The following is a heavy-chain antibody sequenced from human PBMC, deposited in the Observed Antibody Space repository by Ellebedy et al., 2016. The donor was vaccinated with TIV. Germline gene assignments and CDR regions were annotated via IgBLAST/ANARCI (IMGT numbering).Heavy chain of an antibody. J-gene: IGHJ4*02. CDR3: ARDLSFDY. Sequence: ASVKVSCKASGYTFSTYSMSWVRQAPGQGLEWMGWISPYTGNTNYARKVQGRVTMTRDRSTGTVYMELSSLRSEDTAVYYCARDLSFDYWGQGTLVAVSS. CDR1: GYTFSTYS. CDR2: ISPYTGNT. D-gene: IGHD2/OR15-2a*01. V-gene: IGHV1-18*04.